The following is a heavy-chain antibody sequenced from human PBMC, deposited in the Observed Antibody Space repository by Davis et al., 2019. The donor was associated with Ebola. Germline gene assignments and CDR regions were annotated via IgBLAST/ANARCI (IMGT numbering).Heavy chain of an antibody. CDR3: SREADEYGDYSEDY. J-gene: IGHJ4*01. CDR2: ISASNGNT. V-gene: IGHV1-18*01. Sequence: ASVKVSCKASGFTFTSSAVQWVRQARGQRLEWIGWISASNGNTHYAQKLQGRVTMTTDTSTSTAYMELRSLRYDDTAVYCCSREADEYGDYSEDYWGQGTLVTVSS. D-gene: IGHD4-17*01. CDR1: GFTFTSSA.